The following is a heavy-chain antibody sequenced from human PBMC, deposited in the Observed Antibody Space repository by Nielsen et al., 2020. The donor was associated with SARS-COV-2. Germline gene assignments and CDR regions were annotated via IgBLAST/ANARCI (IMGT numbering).Heavy chain of an antibody. Sequence: GGSLRLSCAASGSTFSSYAMHWVRQAPGKGLEWVAVISYDGSNKYYADSVKGRFTISRDNSKNSLYLQMNSLRTEDTALYYCAKDSSPAPDWYFDLWGRGTLVTVSS. CDR2: ISYDGSNK. CDR1: GSTFSSYA. CDR3: AKDSSPAPDWYFDL. J-gene: IGHJ2*01. V-gene: IGHV3-30*04. D-gene: IGHD6-13*01.